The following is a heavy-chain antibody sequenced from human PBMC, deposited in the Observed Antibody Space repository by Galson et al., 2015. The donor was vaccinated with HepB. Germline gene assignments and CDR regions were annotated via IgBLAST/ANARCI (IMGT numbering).Heavy chain of an antibody. V-gene: IGHV3-23*01. D-gene: IGHD1-26*01. CDR1: GFTFSSYA. J-gene: IGHJ6*02. CDR2: ISGSGGSI. Sequence: SLSLSCAASGFTFSSYAMSWVRQAPGKGLEWVSAISGSGGSIYYADPVKGRFTISRDNSKNTMYLQMNSLRAEDTAVYYCAKRSLIVGANYGMDVWGRGTTVTVSS. CDR3: AKRSLIVGANYGMDV.